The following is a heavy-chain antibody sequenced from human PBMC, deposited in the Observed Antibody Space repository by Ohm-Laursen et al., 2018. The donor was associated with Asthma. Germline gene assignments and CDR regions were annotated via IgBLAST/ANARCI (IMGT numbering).Heavy chain of an antibody. V-gene: IGHV3-11*04. Sequence: SLRLSCSASGFTFSDYYMSWIRQAPGKGLEWVSYISSSGSTIYYADSVKGRFTISRDNAKNSLYLQMNSLRAEDTAVYYCARDLRIVGAIDYGMDVWGQGTTVTVSS. CDR1: GFTFSDYY. D-gene: IGHD1-26*01. CDR2: ISSSGSTI. J-gene: IGHJ6*02. CDR3: ARDLRIVGAIDYGMDV.